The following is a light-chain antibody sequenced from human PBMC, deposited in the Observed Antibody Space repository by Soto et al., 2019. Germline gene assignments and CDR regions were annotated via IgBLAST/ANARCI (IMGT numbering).Light chain of an antibody. CDR2: WAA. Sequence: DIVMTQSPDSLAVSLGERATINCKSSQSVLYSTNNKNYLAWYQQKPGQPPKLLIYWAATRESGVPDRFSGSGSGTDFTPTISSLQAEDVAVYYCQQYYITPLTFGGGTKVEIK. CDR3: QQYYITPLT. CDR1: QSVLYSTNNKNY. V-gene: IGKV4-1*01. J-gene: IGKJ4*01.